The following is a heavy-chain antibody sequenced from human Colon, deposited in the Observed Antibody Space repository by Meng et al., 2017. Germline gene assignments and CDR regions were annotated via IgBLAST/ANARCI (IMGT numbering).Heavy chain of an antibody. J-gene: IGHJ4*02. CDR1: GGSISSSQW. V-gene: IGHV4-4*02. D-gene: IGHD6-19*01. Sequence: QVQLQESGPGLVEPSGTLSLTCEVSGGSISSSQWWSWVRQPPGKGLEWIGEFHYTGPINYKPSLMSRVTISVDASRNQFSLRLTSVTAADTAVYYCAASSGWYRIDSWGQGTLVTVSS. CDR3: AASSGWYRIDS. CDR2: FHYTGPI.